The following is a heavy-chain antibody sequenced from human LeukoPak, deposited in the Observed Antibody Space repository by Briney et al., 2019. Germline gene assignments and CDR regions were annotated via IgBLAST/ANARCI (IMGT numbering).Heavy chain of an antibody. CDR3: AKDSPITIFGVVKGLLNYFDY. Sequence: AGGSLRLSCAASGFTFSSYGMHWVRQAPGKGLEWVAFIRYDGSNKYYADSVKGRFTISRDNSKNTLYPQMNSLRAEDTAVYYCAKDSPITIFGVVKGLLNYFDYWGQGTLVTVSS. CDR2: IRYDGSNK. J-gene: IGHJ4*02. D-gene: IGHD3-3*01. V-gene: IGHV3-30*02. CDR1: GFTFSSYG.